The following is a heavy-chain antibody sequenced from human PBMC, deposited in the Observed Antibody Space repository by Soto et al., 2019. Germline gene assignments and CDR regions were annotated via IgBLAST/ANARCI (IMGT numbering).Heavy chain of an antibody. Sequence: GGSLRVSCGAAGGTFRRNAMRWVRNAPGKVLAWVSAISCSGGSTYHADSVKGRFTISRDNSKNTLYLQMNSLTAEHTAVYYCAKARRSGYDFDYWGQGTQVTVSS. CDR2: ISCSGGST. CDR3: AKARRSGYDFDY. V-gene: IGHV3-23*01. D-gene: IGHD6-19*01. J-gene: IGHJ4*02. CDR1: GGTFRRNA.